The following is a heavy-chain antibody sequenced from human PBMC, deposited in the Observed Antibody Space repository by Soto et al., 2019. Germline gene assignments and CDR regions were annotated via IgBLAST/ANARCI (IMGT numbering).Heavy chain of an antibody. V-gene: IGHV4-38-2*01. CDR1: GYSISSGYY. CDR2: IYHSGST. CDR3: AREIGGYCSGGSCYTEYFQH. J-gene: IGHJ1*01. Sequence: SETLSLTCAVSGYSISSGYYWGWIRQPPGKGLEWIGSIYHSGSTYYNPSLKSRVTISVDTSKNQFSLKLSSVTAADTAVYYCAREIGGYCSGGSCYTEYFQHWDQGTLVTAPQ. D-gene: IGHD2-15*01.